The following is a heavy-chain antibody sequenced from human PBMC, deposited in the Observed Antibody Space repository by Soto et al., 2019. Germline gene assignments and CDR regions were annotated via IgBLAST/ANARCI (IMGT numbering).Heavy chain of an antibody. CDR1: GGSVSSYY. CDR3: ARLGGYYQSLDT. D-gene: IGHD3-22*01. J-gene: IGHJ5*02. Sequence: SETLSLTCTVSGGSVSSYYWSWVRQPPGKRPEWIAYIYNGGTTNYNPSLKSRVTISVDTSKNRISLKLSSVTAVDTAFYYCARLGGYYQSLDTWGQGTLVTVSS. CDR2: IYNGGTT. V-gene: IGHV4-59*08.